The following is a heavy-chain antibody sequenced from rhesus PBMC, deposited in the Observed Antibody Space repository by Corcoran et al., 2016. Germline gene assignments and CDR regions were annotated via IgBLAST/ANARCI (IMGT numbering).Heavy chain of an antibody. D-gene: IGHD3-3*01. CDR3: ARGGYNFWTGYSIDY. Sequence: QVQLQESGPGVVKPSETLSLTCAVSGGSISSGYDWSWIRQPPGKGLEVIGYIYGSSGSTNYRPSLKNRVAISKDASKNQFSLKLSSVTAADTAVYYCARGGYNFWTGYSIDYWGQGVLVTVSS. V-gene: IGHV4-76*01. CDR1: GGSISSGYD. J-gene: IGHJ4*01. CDR2: IYGSSGST.